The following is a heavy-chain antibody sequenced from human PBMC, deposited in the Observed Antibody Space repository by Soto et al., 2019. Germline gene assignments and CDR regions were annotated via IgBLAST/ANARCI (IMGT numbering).Heavy chain of an antibody. Sequence: PGGSLRLSGAASGFTFNDYYISWIRHAPWKGLEWLSHISDSGSTIKYADSVKGRFTISRDNAKKSLYLHMNSLRADDTAVYYCARDTALLATGFFDLWGQGILVTVSS. D-gene: IGHD1-1*01. V-gene: IGHV3-11*01. CDR1: GFTFNDYY. CDR3: ARDTALLATGFFDL. CDR2: ISDSGSTI. J-gene: IGHJ5*02.